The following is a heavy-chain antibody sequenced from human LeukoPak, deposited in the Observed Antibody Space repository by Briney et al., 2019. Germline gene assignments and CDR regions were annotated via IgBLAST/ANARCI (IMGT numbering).Heavy chain of an antibody. J-gene: IGHJ4*02. CDR1: GGTFSSYA. CDR2: IIPIFGTA. V-gene: IGHV1-69*05. D-gene: IGHD4-11*01. Sequence: SVKVSCKASGGTFSSYAISWVRQAPGQGLEWMGRIIPIFGTANYAQKFQGRVTITTDESTSTAYMELSSLRSEDTAVYYCAREGNYVSRYFDYWGQGTLVTISS. CDR3: AREGNYVSRYFDY.